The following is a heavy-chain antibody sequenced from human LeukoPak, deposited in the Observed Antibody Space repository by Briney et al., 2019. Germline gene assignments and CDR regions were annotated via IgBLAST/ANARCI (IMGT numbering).Heavy chain of an antibody. V-gene: IGHV5-51*01. CDR1: GYSFTSYW. Sequence: GESLKISWKGSGYSFTSYWIGWVRQMPGKGLGWLGIIYPVDSATSYRPPFQGESTISATKSISPAILQWSRLKASDTAMYYCARQVGYSYGYSDYWGQGTLVTVSS. J-gene: IGHJ4*02. CDR3: ARQVGYSYGYSDY. D-gene: IGHD5-18*01. CDR2: IYPVDSAT.